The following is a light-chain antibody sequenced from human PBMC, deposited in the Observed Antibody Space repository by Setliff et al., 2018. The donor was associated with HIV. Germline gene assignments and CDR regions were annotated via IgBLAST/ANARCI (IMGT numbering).Light chain of an antibody. CDR3: SSFAGRLHV. Sequence: QSVLTQPRSVSGSPGQSVTIPCTGTSSDVGSYNYVTWYQQHPGKVPTLMIYDVTRRPSGVPDRFSGSRSGNTASLTISGLQAEDEADYYCSSFAGRLHVFGTGTKVTVL. J-gene: IGLJ1*01. CDR1: SSDVGSYNY. V-gene: IGLV2-11*01. CDR2: DVT.